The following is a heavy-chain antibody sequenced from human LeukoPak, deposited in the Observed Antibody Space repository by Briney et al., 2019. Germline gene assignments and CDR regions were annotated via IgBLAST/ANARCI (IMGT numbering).Heavy chain of an antibody. V-gene: IGHV4-34*01. D-gene: IGHD6-19*01. Sequence: SETLSLTCAVYGGSFSGYYWSWIRQPPGKGLEWIGEIYHSGSTNYNPSLKSRVTISVDKSKNQFSLKLSSVTAADTAVYYCARDPKRAVAGRRGGNWFDPWGQGTLVTVSS. J-gene: IGHJ5*02. CDR2: IYHSGST. CDR1: GGSFSGYY. CDR3: ARDPKRAVAGRRGGNWFDP.